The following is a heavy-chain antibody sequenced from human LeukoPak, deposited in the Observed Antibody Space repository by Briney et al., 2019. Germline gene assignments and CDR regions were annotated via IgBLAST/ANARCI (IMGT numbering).Heavy chain of an antibody. V-gene: IGHV4-39*07. CDR2: IYYSGNT. CDR3: ARDTADSSGYYYHFDY. D-gene: IGHD3-22*01. J-gene: IGHJ4*02. CDR1: GGSISSSSDY. Sequence: SETLSLTCNVSGGSISSSSDYWGWIRHPPGKGLEGIGSIYYSGNTYYSPSLKSRVTISVDTSKNQFSLTLSSMTAADTAVYYCARDTADSSGYYYHFDYWGQGTLVTVSS.